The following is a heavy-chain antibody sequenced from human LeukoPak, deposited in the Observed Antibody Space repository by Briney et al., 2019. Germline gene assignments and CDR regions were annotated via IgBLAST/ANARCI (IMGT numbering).Heavy chain of an antibody. CDR1: RFTLSDYY. J-gene: IGHJ4*02. D-gene: IGHD3/OR15-3a*01. CDR3: ARRRDFIDY. CDR2: SSSSGTTI. Sequence: GGSLRLSCAASRFTLSDYYMSWIRQAPGKGLEWVSYSSSSGTTIYYADSVKGRFAISRDNAKNSLYLQMNSLRAEDTAVYYCARRRDFIDYWGQGTLVTVSS. V-gene: IGHV3-11*01.